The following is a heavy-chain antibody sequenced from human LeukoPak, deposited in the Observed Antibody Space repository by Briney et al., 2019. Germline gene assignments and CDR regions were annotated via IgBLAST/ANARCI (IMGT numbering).Heavy chain of an antibody. CDR3: ARVTGSIDY. V-gene: IGHV1-8*01. D-gene: IGHD1-26*01. CDR1: GYTFTSYD. J-gene: IGHJ4*02. CDR2: INLNSGNT. Sequence: GASVKVSCKASGYTFTSYDINWVRQATGQGLEWMGWINLNSGNTGYARNFQGRLTMTRDTSINTAYMELSTLRSEDTAVYYCARVTGSIDYWGQGTLVTVSS.